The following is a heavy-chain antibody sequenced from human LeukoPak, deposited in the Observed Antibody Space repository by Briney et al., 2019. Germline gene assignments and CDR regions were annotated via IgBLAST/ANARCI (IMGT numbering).Heavy chain of an antibody. CDR2: VHYSGNT. V-gene: IGHV4-39*01. D-gene: IGHD3-22*01. CDR3: AKHEGSYFDKSGYTFEY. Sequence: SETLSLTCIVSGVSVNGAPYYWGWIRQSPGKGLEWIGSVHYSGNTYYNPSLKSRVTISVDTSKNQFSLKLSSVTAADRAVYYCAKHEGSYFDKSGYTFEYWGQGTLVTVSS. CDR1: GVSVNGAPYY. J-gene: IGHJ4*02.